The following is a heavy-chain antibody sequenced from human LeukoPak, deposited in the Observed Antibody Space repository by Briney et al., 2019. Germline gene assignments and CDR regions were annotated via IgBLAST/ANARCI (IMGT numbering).Heavy chain of an antibody. CDR1: GFTFSSYA. CDR2: ISSNGGST. CDR3: ARGEVDAAMAHYFDY. Sequence: GWSLRLSCAASGFTFSSYAMHWVRQAPGKGLEYVSAISSNGGSTYYANSVKGRFTISRDNSKNTLYLQMGSLRAEDMSVYYCARGEVDAAMAHYFDYWGQGTLVTVSS. V-gene: IGHV3-64*01. D-gene: IGHD5-18*01. J-gene: IGHJ4*02.